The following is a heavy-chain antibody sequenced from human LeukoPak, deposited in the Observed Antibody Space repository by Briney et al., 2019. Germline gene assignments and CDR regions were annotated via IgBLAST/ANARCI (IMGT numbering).Heavy chain of an antibody. CDR1: GFTFSRYW. J-gene: IGHJ4*02. V-gene: IGHV3-7*01. CDR3: ARVGEEGDFDY. Sequence: GGSLRLSCAASGFTFSRYWMTWVRQGPGKGLEWVANIKQDGSEKYYVDSVKGRFTTSRDNAKNSLYLQMRSLRVEDTAVYYCARVGEEGDFDYWGQGALVTVSS. CDR2: IKQDGSEK. D-gene: IGHD3-10*01.